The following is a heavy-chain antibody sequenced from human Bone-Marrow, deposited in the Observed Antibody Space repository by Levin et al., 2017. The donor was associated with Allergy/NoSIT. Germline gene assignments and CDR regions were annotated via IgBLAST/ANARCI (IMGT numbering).Heavy chain of an antibody. D-gene: IGHD3-16*01. V-gene: IGHV5-51*01. Sequence: KSGESLKISCKVSRDTFTNHWVGWVRQMPGKGLEWMGIIFPDDSDTRYSPSFRGQVTISADKSISTAYQQWSSLRASDTAMYYCATTAALGDSLDPWGQGTLVTVSS. CDR2: IFPDDSDT. CDR3: ATTAALGDSLDP. J-gene: IGHJ5*02. CDR1: RDTFTNHW.